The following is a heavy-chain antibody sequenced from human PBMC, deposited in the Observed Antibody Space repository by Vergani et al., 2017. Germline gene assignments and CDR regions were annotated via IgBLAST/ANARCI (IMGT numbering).Heavy chain of an antibody. CDR2: INPNSGGT. D-gene: IGHD2-15*01. J-gene: IGHJ5*02. V-gene: IGHV1-2*02. CDR1: GYTFTGYY. Sequence: QVQLVQSGAEVKKPGASVKVSCKASGYTFTGYYMHWVRQAPGQGLEWMGWINPNSGGTNYAQKFQGRVTMTRDTSISTAYMELSRLRSDDTAVYYCARASGIVVVVADSNWFDPWGQGTLVTVSS. CDR3: ARASGIVVVVADSNWFDP.